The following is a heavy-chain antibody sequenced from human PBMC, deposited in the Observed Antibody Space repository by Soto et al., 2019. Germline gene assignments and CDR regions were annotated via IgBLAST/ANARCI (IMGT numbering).Heavy chain of an antibody. D-gene: IGHD4-17*01. CDR2: NYYSGST. Sequence: PSETLSLTCTVSGGSISSYYWSWIRQPPGKGLEWIGYNYYSGSTNYNPSLKSRVTISEDTSKNQFSLKLNSVTAADTAVYYCARQRDYGDCGFDYWGQGTLVTVSS. V-gene: IGHV4-59*08. CDR3: ARQRDYGDCGFDY. CDR1: GGSISSYY. J-gene: IGHJ4*02.